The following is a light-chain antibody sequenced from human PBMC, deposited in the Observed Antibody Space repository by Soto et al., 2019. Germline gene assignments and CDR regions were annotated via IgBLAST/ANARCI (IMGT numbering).Light chain of an antibody. CDR3: SSYTSSSTPV. Sequence: QSALTQPASVSGSPGQSITISCTGTSSDVGGYNYVSWYQQHPDKAPKLMIYEVSNRPSGVSNRFSGSKSGSTASLTISGLQAEDEADYYCSSYTSSSTPVFGGGTKLTVL. J-gene: IGLJ2*01. CDR2: EVS. V-gene: IGLV2-14*01. CDR1: SSDVGGYNY.